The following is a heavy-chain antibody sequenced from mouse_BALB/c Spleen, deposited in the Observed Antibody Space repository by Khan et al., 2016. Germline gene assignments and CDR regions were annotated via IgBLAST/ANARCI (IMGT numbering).Heavy chain of an antibody. V-gene: IGHV3-2*02. J-gene: IGHJ3*01. CDR3: AGELGWFAY. CDR2: LSYSGST. D-gene: IGHD4-1*01. CDR1: GYSITSDYA. Sequence: EVQLQESGPGLVKPSQSLSLTCTVTGYSITSDYAWNWIRQFPGNKLEWMGYLSYSGSTSYNPTLKSQISITRDTSKNQTFLRFNSVTTEDTAPCDYAGELGWFAYWGQGTLVTVSA.